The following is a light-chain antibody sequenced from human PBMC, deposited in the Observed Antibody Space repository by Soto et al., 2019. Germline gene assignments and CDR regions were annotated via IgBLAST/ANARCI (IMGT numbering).Light chain of an antibody. V-gene: IGLV2-14*01. Sequence: LTQPASVSGSPGQSITISCTGTSRDFGGYNYVSWYQQHPVKAPKLMIYDVTNRPSGVSDRFSGFKSGNTASLTISGLQAEDEADYYCSSYTSSSTPYVFGTGTKVTVL. CDR1: SRDFGGYNY. CDR3: SSYTSSSTPYV. CDR2: DVT. J-gene: IGLJ1*01.